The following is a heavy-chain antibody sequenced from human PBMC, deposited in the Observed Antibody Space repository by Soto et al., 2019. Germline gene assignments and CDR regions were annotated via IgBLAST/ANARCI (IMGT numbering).Heavy chain of an antibody. Sequence: EVQLLESGGGLVQPGGSLRLSCPASGFTFSSYAMSWVRQAPGKGLEWGSAISGSGGSTYYADSVKGRFTISRDNSKNPLDLQMSSLRAEYTAVYYCAKEVQDTIVWWSGGMDVWGQGTTVTVS. CDR1: GFTFSSYA. CDR2: ISGSGGST. CDR3: AKEVQDTIVWWSGGMDV. D-gene: IGHD2-21*01. J-gene: IGHJ6*02. V-gene: IGHV3-23*01.